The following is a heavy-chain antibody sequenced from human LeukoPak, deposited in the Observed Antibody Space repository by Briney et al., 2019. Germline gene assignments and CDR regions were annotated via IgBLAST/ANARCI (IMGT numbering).Heavy chain of an antibody. CDR3: ARYYDSSGYYYPIHDAFDI. J-gene: IGHJ3*02. Sequence: SQTLSLTCTVSGGSISSGSYYWSWIRQPAGKGLEWIGRIYTSGSTNYKPSLKSRVTISVDTSKNQFSLKLSSVTAADTAVYYCARYYDSSGYYYPIHDAFDIWGQGTMVTVSS. CDR2: IYTSGST. CDR1: GGSISSGSYY. V-gene: IGHV4-61*02. D-gene: IGHD3-22*01.